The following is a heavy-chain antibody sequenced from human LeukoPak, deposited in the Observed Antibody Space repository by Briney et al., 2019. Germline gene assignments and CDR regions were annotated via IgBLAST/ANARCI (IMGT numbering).Heavy chain of an antibody. CDR1: GGSFSGYY. Sequence: SETLSLTCAVYGGSFSGYYWRWIRQPPGKGLEWIGEINHSGSTNYNPSLKSRVTISVDTSKNQFSLKLSSVTAADTAVYYCARAKQWLVGNWFDPWGQGTLVTVSS. J-gene: IGHJ5*02. V-gene: IGHV4-34*01. D-gene: IGHD6-19*01. CDR2: INHSGST. CDR3: ARAKQWLVGNWFDP.